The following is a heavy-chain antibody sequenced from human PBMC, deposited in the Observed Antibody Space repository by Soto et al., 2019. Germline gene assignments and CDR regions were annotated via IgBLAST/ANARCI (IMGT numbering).Heavy chain of an antibody. V-gene: IGHV3-21*01. Sequence: GSLRLSCAGSTFNFTSYSLNWVRQAPGKGLEWVSSISATSTYIFYADSVKGRFTISRDNAKNSVSLQMYSLRAEDTALYYCARVNSATGSMHFDHWGQGTLVTVSS. CDR1: TFNFTSYS. CDR2: ISATSTYI. J-gene: IGHJ4*02. D-gene: IGHD3-10*01. CDR3: ARVNSATGSMHFDH.